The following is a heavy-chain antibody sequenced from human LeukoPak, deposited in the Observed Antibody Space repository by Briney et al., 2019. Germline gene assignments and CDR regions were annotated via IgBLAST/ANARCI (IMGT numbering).Heavy chain of an antibody. D-gene: IGHD1-26*01. CDR1: GGPISSYY. Sequence: PSETLSLTCTVSGGPISSYYWSWIRQPAGKGLEWIGRIYTSGSTNYNPSLKSRVTMSVDTSKNQFSLKLSSVTAADTAVYYCARKKGGSSPPTTAFDIWGQGTMVTVSS. CDR3: ARKKGGSSPPTTAFDI. V-gene: IGHV4-4*07. CDR2: IYTSGST. J-gene: IGHJ3*02.